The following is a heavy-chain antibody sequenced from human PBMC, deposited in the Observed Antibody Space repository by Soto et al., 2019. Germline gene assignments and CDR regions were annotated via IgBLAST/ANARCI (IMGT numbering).Heavy chain of an antibody. V-gene: IGHV4-30-4*01. J-gene: IGHJ5*02. CDR1: GGSISSGDYY. CDR2: IYYSGIT. Sequence: QVQLQESGPGLVKPSQTLSLTCTVSGGSISSGDYYWSWFRQPPGKGLEWIGYIYYSGITHYNPSRKSRVTISVDTSKNQFSLKLSSVTAADTAVYYCARERPDGARLDPWGQGTLVTVSS. D-gene: IGHD6-6*01. CDR3: ARERPDGARLDP.